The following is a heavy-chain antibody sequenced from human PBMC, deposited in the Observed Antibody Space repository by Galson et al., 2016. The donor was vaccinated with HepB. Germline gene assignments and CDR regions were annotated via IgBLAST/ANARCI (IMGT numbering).Heavy chain of an antibody. CDR1: GFSLSTSGMR. Sequence: PALVKPTQTLTLTCTFSGFSLSTSGMRVIWIRQPPGKALEWLSLIDGGGDKYYSVSLKTRLTISKDTSKNQVVLTMTNKDPVDTGTYYCARIRYTNTWYSYYYGMDVWGQGTTVTVSS. D-gene: IGHD3-16*02. CDR2: IDGGGDK. J-gene: IGHJ6*02. V-gene: IGHV2-70*01. CDR3: ARIRYTNTWYSYYYGMDV.